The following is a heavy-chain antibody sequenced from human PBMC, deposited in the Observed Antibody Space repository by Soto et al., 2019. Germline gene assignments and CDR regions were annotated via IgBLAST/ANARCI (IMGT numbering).Heavy chain of an antibody. Sequence: ASVKVSCKASGYRFNAYYIHWVRQAPGQGLEWMGWINPNSGGTEYAQNLQGRVTMTRDTAITTAYMELSSLRSDDTAVYYCARMGSGNYWADHWGQGTLVTVSS. CDR3: ARMGSGNYWADH. V-gene: IGHV1-2*02. D-gene: IGHD1-26*01. CDR2: INPNSGGT. J-gene: IGHJ4*01. CDR1: GYRFNAYY.